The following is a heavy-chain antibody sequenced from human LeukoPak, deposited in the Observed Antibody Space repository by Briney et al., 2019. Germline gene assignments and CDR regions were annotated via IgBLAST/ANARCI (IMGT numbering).Heavy chain of an antibody. Sequence: GSLRLSCAASGFTFSSYAMHWVRQAPGKGLEWVAAISYDGSNKYYADSVKGRFTISRDNSKNTLYLQMNSLRAEDTAVYYCARAPISGSYANYYYYYGMDVWGQGTTVTVSS. J-gene: IGHJ6*02. CDR1: GFTFSSYA. CDR2: ISYDGSNK. V-gene: IGHV3-30-3*01. D-gene: IGHD1-26*01. CDR3: ARAPISGSYANYYYYYGMDV.